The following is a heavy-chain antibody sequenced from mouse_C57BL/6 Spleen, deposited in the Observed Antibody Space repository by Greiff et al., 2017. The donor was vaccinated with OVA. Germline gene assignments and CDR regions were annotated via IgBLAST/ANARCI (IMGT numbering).Heavy chain of an antibody. D-gene: IGHD2-5*01. J-gene: IGHJ4*01. V-gene: IGHV2-3*01. Sequence: VMLVESGPGLVAPSQSLSITCTVSGFSLTSSGVSWVRQPPGKGLEWLGVIWGDGSTNYHSALISRLSISKDNSKSQVFLKLNSLQTDDTATYYCAKRAGSNFLYAMDYWGQGTSVTVSS. CDR2: IWGDGST. CDR3: AKRAGSNFLYAMDY. CDR1: GFSLTSSG.